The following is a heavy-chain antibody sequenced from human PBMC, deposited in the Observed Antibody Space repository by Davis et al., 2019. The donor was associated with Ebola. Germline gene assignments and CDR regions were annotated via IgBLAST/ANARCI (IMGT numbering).Heavy chain of an antibody. V-gene: IGHV3-11*05. Sequence: GESLKISCAASGFTFSDYYMNWIRQAPGKGLEWVSYVSGSSRYTDYADSVKGRFTISRHDSTNTLYLQMNSLRPEDTAVYYCARETYYYDSSDYREPQRNYQYYYGMDVWGLGTTVIVTS. D-gene: IGHD3-22*01. CDR1: GFTFSDYY. CDR2: VSGSSRYT. J-gene: IGHJ6*02. CDR3: ARETYYYDSSDYREPQRNYQYYYGMDV.